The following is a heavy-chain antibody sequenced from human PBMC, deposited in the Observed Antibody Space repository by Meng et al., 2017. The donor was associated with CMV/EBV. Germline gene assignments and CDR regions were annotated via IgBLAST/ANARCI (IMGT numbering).Heavy chain of an antibody. V-gene: IGHV3-48*04. CDR1: GFMFRNYG. J-gene: IGHJ5*02. Sequence: GESLKISCVVSGFMFRNYGMHWVRQAPGKGLEWVSYISSSGSTIYYADSVKGRFTISRDNAKNSLYLQMNSLRAEDTAVYYCARARVPAAIGAINWFDPWGQGTLVTVSS. CDR2: ISSSGSTI. CDR3: ARARVPAAIGAINWFDP. D-gene: IGHD2-2*01.